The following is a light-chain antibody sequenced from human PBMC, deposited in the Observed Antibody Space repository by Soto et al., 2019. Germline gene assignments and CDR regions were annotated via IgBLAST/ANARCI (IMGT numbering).Light chain of an antibody. CDR3: AAWDDSLNGPV. CDR1: SSNIGSNT. V-gene: IGLV1-44*01. Sequence: QSVLTQPPSASGTPGQRVTISCSGSSSNIGSNTVNWYQQLPGTAPKLLIYSNNQRPSGVPDRFSGSKSGTSASLAISGRQSEDDAEYYCAAWDDSLNGPVFGGGTKLTVL. J-gene: IGLJ3*02. CDR2: SNN.